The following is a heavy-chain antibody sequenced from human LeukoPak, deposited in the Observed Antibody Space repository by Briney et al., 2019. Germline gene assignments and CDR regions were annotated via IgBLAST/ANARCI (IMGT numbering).Heavy chain of an antibody. J-gene: IGHJ4*02. CDR1: GGSISSSSYY. D-gene: IGHD3-10*01. V-gene: IGHV4-39*07. CDR2: IYYSGST. Sequence: SEALSLTCTVSGGSISSSSYYWGWIRQPPGKGLEWNGSIYYSGSTYYNPSLKSRVTISVDTSKNQFSLKLSSVTAADTAVYYCARGGMVRGVIKYSFDYWGQGTLVTVSS. CDR3: ARGGMVRGVIKYSFDY.